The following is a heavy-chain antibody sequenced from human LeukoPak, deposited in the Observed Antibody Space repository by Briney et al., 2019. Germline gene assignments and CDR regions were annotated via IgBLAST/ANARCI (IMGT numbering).Heavy chain of an antibody. D-gene: IGHD2-21*02. Sequence: ASLKVSCKASGYTFTGYYMHWVRQAPGQGLEWMGWINPNSGGTNYAQKFQGRVTMTRDTSISTAYMELSRLRSDDTAVYYCARDCGGDCGFDPWGQGTLVTVST. CDR1: GYTFTGYY. J-gene: IGHJ5*02. CDR2: INPNSGGT. CDR3: ARDCGGDCGFDP. V-gene: IGHV1-2*02.